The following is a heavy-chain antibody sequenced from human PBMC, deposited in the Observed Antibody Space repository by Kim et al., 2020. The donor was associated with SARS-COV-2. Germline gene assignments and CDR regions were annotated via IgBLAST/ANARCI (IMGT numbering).Heavy chain of an antibody. CDR2: MNPNSANT. CDR1: GYPFTSYD. V-gene: IGHV1-8*01. J-gene: IGHJ5*02. Sequence: ASVKVSCKASGYPFTSYDINWVRQATGQGLEWMGWMNPNSANTGYAQKFQGRVAMTRDTSINTAYIDLSSLRSEDTAVYYCARNPPNTGWFDPWGQGTLV. CDR3: ARNPPNTGWFDP.